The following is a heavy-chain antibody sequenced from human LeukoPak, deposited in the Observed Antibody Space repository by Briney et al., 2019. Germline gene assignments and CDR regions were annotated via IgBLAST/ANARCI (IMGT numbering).Heavy chain of an antibody. Sequence: ASVKVSCKASGYTFTSYGISWVRQAPGQGLEWMGWISAYNGNTNYAQKLQGRVTMTTDTSTSTAYMELRSLRSDDTAVYYCARSASSYGSGSAYGMDVWGQGTTVTVSS. CDR1: GYTFTSYG. CDR3: ARSASSYGSGSAYGMDV. J-gene: IGHJ6*02. D-gene: IGHD3-10*01. V-gene: IGHV1-18*01. CDR2: ISAYNGNT.